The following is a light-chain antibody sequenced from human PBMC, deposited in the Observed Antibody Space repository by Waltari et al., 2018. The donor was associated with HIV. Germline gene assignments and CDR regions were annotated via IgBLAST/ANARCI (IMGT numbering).Light chain of an antibody. J-gene: IGKJ4*01. Sequence: EIVLTQSPATLSLSPGQRATLSCRASQSISRYLAWYQQRPGQAPRLLIYDASKRAPGIPARFSGRGSGTDFTLTISSLEPEDFAIYYCQQRSNWPLTFGGGAKVEIK. V-gene: IGKV3-11*01. CDR3: QQRSNWPLT. CDR1: QSISRY. CDR2: DAS.